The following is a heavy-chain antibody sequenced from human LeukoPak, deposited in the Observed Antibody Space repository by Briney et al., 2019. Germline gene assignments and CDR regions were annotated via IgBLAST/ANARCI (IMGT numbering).Heavy chain of an antibody. CDR1: GGTFSSYA. Sequence: ASVKVSCKASGGTFSSYAISWVRQAPGQGLEWMGRINPYNGVTNSAQKFQGRVTMIRDTSISTTYMQLSGLRSDDTAVYYCARASFCGGDCSSNYFYGLDVWGQGTTVIVSS. D-gene: IGHD2-21*02. CDR2: INPYNGVT. V-gene: IGHV1-2*06. CDR3: ARASFCGGDCSSNYFYGLDV. J-gene: IGHJ6*02.